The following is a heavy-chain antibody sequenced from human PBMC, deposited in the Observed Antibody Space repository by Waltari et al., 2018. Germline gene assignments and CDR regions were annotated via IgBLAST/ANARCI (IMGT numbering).Heavy chain of an antibody. J-gene: IGHJ5*01. CDR3: ASRYSTSSMDS. D-gene: IGHD6-6*01. Sequence: EVQLVESGGDLIEPGGSLRLSCAASGFDFRSYEMNWVHQAPGKGLEWVSYISSKSTIYYAESVKGRFTISRDNAKNSLYLQMNGLRADDTGVYYCASRYSTSSMDSWGQGTLVTVSS. CDR1: GFDFRSYE. CDR2: ISSKSTI. V-gene: IGHV3-48*03.